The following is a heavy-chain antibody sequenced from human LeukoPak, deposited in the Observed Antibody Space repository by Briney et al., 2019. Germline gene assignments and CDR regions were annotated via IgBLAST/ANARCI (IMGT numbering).Heavy chain of an antibody. J-gene: IGHJ4*02. CDR1: GFTFSSYG. Sequence: GRSLRLSCAASGFTFSSYGMHWVRQAPGKGLEWVAVIWYDGSNKYYADSVKGRFTISRDNSKNTLYLQMNSLRAKDTAVYYCAREMYYYDSSGYYFDYWGQGTLVTVSS. CDR3: AREMYYYDSSGYYFDY. V-gene: IGHV3-33*01. CDR2: IWYDGSNK. D-gene: IGHD3-22*01.